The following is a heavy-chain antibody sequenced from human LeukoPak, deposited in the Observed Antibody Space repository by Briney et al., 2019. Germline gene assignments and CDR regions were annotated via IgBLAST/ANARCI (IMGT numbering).Heavy chain of an antibody. CDR2: VWYDDAVK. V-gene: IGHV3-30*02. D-gene: IGHD3-10*01. J-gene: IGHJ6*02. CDR1: GFTFSNYG. CDR3: ATDGRNRGVMAMDV. Sequence: GGSLRLSCAASGFTFSNYGMHWVRQAPGKGLEWLAVVWYDDAVKNYADSVKGRFTISRDNSKNTGYLQIINLRPEDAAVYYCATDGRNRGVMAMDVWGQGTTVIVSS.